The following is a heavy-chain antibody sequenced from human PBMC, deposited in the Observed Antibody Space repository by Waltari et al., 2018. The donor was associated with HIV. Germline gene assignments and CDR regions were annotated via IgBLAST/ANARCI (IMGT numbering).Heavy chain of an antibody. D-gene: IGHD4-17*01. CDR1: GFTFHTAW. V-gene: IGHV3-15*01. Sequence: EVQLVESGGGLVKAGGSLSLSCATSGFTFHTAWMSWVRQAPGKGLEWVGRIKSKSDGGTKYAAPVKGRFIISRNDSKNMLYLQMKSLKTEDTAVYYCRTSSDYGDPPVDYWGQGTLVTVSS. J-gene: IGHJ4*02. CDR3: RTSSDYGDPPVDY. CDR2: IKSKSDGGT.